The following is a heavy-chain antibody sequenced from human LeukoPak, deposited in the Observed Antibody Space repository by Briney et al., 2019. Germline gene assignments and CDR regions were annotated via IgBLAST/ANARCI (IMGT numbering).Heavy chain of an antibody. CDR3: ASTDSGYSPSFLDY. Sequence: PGGSLRLSCAASGFTFSSYAMHWVRQAPGKGLEWVAVISYDGSNKYYADSVKGRFTISRDNSKNTLYLQMNSLRAEDTAVYYCASTDSGYSPSFLDYWGQGTLVTVSS. CDR1: GFTFSSYA. CDR2: ISYDGSNK. D-gene: IGHD3-22*01. J-gene: IGHJ4*02. V-gene: IGHV3-30-3*01.